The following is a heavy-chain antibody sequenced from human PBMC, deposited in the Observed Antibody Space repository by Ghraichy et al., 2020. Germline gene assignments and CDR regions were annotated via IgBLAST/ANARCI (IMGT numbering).Heavy chain of an antibody. CDR3: GISIDRGPIDFYYYGMDV. J-gene: IGHJ6*02. D-gene: IGHD3-10*01. CDR1: GFTFSNYW. Sequence: GGSLRLSCVASGFTFSNYWMSWVRQAPEKGLEWLANIKPDGREKYYPDSVKGRLTISRDKAKKSLYLQMDSLRAEDTAVYYCGISIDRGPIDFYYYGMDVWGQGTTVSVSS. CDR2: IKPDGREK. V-gene: IGHV3-7*03.